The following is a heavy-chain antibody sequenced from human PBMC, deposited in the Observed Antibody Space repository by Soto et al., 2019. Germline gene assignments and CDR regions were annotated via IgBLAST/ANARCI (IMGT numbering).Heavy chain of an antibody. J-gene: IGHJ4*02. D-gene: IGHD5-18*01. Sequence: QVQLVQSGAEVKKPGGSVKVSCKASGYTFTDYYMHWVRQAPGQGLEWMGWINPNSGGANYAQKFQGRVTMSRDTSITTAYMELISLRSDDTAVYYCARDFYGGYTYGPGDYWGQGALVAVSS. CDR3: ARDFYGGYTYGPGDY. V-gene: IGHV1-2*02. CDR1: GYTFTDYY. CDR2: INPNSGGA.